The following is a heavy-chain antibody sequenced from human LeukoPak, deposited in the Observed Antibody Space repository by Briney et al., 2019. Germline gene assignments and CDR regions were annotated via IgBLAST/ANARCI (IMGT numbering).Heavy chain of an antibody. J-gene: IGHJ6*03. Sequence: GGSLRLSCAASGFTFSSYSMNWVRQAPGKGLEWVSYISSSGSTMYYADSVKGRFTISRDNAKNSLSLQMNSLRAEDTAVYYCAKSPAGANYYLDVWGKGTTVTISS. V-gene: IGHV3-48*04. CDR2: ISSSGSTM. D-gene: IGHD1-14*01. CDR1: GFTFSSYS. CDR3: AKSPAGANYYLDV.